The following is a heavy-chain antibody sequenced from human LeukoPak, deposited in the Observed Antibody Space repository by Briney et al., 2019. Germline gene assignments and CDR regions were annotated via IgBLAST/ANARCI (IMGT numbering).Heavy chain of an antibody. V-gene: IGHV1-18*01. CDR2: ISAYNGNT. CDR3: ARVSRGGRTRYYFDY. D-gene: IGHD1-7*01. CDR1: GYTFTSYG. J-gene: IGHJ4*02. Sequence: ASVKVSCKASGYTFTSYGINWVRQAPGQGLEWMGWISAYNGNTNYAQKLQGRVTMTTDTSTSTAYMELRSLRSDDTAVYYCARVSRGGRTRYYFDYWGQGTLVTVSS.